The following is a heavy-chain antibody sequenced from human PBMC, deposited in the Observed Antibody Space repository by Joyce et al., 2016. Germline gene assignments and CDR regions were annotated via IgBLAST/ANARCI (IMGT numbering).Heavy chain of an antibody. D-gene: IGHD3-16*01. CDR2: LSGPDNRT. Sequence: EVQLLESGGGLVRPGGSLRLSCETYGFAFHSYAMSWVRQAPGKGLEGVSSLSGPDNRTYYADAVKGRFTIFRDNSKSTLYLQMNSLRAEDTAIYYCAKMLRWPTFDYWGQGTLVAVSS. CDR3: AKMLRWPTFDY. J-gene: IGHJ4*02. V-gene: IGHV3-23*01. CDR1: GFAFHSYA.